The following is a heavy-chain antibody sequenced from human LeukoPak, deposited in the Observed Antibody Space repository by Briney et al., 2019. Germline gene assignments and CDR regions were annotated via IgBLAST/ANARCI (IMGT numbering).Heavy chain of an antibody. V-gene: IGHV3-20*04. CDR2: INWNGGST. D-gene: IGHD3-16*01. Sequence: GGSLRLSCAASGFTFDDYGTSWVRQAPGKGLEWVSGINWNGGSTGYADSVKGRFTISRDNAKNSLYLQMNSLRAEDTALYYCARDGITFGGGTSFDYWGQGTLVTVSS. CDR3: ARDGITFGGGTSFDY. CDR1: GFTFDDYG. J-gene: IGHJ4*02.